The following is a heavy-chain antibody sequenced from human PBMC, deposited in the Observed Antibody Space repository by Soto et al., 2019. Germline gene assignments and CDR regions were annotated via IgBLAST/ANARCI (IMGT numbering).Heavy chain of an antibody. CDR2: INPNSGGT. CDR3: ARAGYDYLYNYYGMEV. V-gene: IGHV1-2*04. D-gene: IGHD5-12*01. CDR1: GYTFTGYY. J-gene: IGHJ6*02. Sequence: ASVKVSCKASGYTFTGYYMHWVRQAPGQGLEWMGWINPNSGGTNYAQKFQGWVTMTRDTSISTAYMELSRLRSDDTAVYYCARAGYDYLYNYYGMEVWGQGTTVTVSS.